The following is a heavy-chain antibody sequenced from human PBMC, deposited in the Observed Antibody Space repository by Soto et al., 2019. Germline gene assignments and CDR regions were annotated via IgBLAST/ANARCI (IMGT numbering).Heavy chain of an antibody. V-gene: IGHV3-30-3*01. CDR1: GFTFSSYA. D-gene: IGHD6-13*01. J-gene: IGHJ4*02. Sequence: GGSLRLSCAASGFTFSSYAMRWVRQAPGKGLEWVAVISYDGSNKYYADSVKGRFTISRDNSKNTLYLQMNSLRAEDTAVYYCARDNIAAAAELFDYWGQGTLVTVSS. CDR3: ARDNIAAAAELFDY. CDR2: ISYDGSNK.